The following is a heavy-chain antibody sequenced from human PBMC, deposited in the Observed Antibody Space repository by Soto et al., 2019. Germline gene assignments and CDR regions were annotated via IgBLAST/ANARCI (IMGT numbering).Heavy chain of an antibody. CDR2: IYSGGST. V-gene: IGHV3-53*01. J-gene: IGHJ6*02. D-gene: IGHD3-10*01. CDR1: GFTVSSNY. Sequence: GGSLRLSCAASGFTVSSNYMSWVRQAPGKGLEWVSVIYSGGSTYYADSVKGRFTISRDNSKNTLYLQMNSLRAEDTAVYYCASTMVRGVTRYYSYYGMDVWCQGTTVTVSS. CDR3: ASTMVRGVTRYYSYYGMDV.